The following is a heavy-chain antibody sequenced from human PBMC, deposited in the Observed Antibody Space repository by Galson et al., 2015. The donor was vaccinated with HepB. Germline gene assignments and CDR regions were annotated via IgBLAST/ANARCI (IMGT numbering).Heavy chain of an antibody. Sequence: SVKVSCKASGGTFSSYAISWVRQAPGQGLEWMGGIIPIFGTANYAQKFQGRVTITADESTSTAYMELSSLRSEDTAVYYCARDRRTVTTSSRFDPWGQGTLVTVSS. V-gene: IGHV1-69*13. CDR2: IIPIFGTA. J-gene: IGHJ5*02. CDR1: GGTFSSYA. D-gene: IGHD4-17*01. CDR3: ARDRRTVTTSSRFDP.